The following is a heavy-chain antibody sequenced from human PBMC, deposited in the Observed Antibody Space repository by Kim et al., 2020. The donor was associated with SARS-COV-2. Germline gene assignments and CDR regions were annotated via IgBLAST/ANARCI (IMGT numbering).Heavy chain of an antibody. D-gene: IGHD6-6*01. V-gene: IGHV3-23*01. CDR3: ARERSSSWYYYYYYGMDV. Sequence: LSLTCAASGFTFSSYAMSWVRQAPGKGLEWVSAISGSGGSTYYADSVKGRFTISRDNSKNTLYLQMNSLRAEDTAVYYCARERSSSWYYYYYYGMDVWGQGTTVTVSS. CDR1: GFTFSSYA. CDR2: ISGSGGST. J-gene: IGHJ6*02.